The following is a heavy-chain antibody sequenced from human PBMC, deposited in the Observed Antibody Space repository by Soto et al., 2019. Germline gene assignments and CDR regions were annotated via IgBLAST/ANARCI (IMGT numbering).Heavy chain of an antibody. Sequence: QITLKESGPTLVKPTQTLTLTCTFSGFSLSTSGVGVGWIRQPPGKALEWLALIYWDDDKRYSPSLKSRLTLTKHTSKIQLVLTMTNMDPVDTATYYCAHSLFDWLFGMGWFDPWGQGTLVTVSS. D-gene: IGHD3-9*01. V-gene: IGHV2-5*02. CDR1: GFSLSTSGVG. J-gene: IGHJ5*02. CDR3: AHSLFDWLFGMGWFDP. CDR2: IYWDDDK.